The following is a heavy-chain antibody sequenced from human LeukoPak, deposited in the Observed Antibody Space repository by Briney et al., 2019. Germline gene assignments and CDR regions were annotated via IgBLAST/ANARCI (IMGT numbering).Heavy chain of an antibody. CDR3: ARVQRGIAVALDY. J-gene: IGHJ4*02. D-gene: IGHD6-19*01. CDR2: ISYDGSNK. Sequence: PGRSLRLSCAASGFTFSSYGMHWVRQAPGKGLEWVAVISYDGSNKYYADSVKGRFTISRDNSKNTLYLQMNSLRAEDTAVYYCARVQRGIAVALDYWGQGTLATVSS. CDR1: GFTFSSYG. V-gene: IGHV3-30*03.